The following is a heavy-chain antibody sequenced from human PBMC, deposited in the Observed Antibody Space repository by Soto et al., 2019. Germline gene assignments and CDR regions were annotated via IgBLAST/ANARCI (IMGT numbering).Heavy chain of an antibody. Sequence: ASVKVSCKASGNTFTGYHMHWVRHAPGQGLEWMGWINPNSGGTNYAQKFQGWVTMTRDTSISTAYMELSRLRSDDTAVYYCARSAGYCSSTSCYPRYYYYYGMDVWGQGTTVTVSS. CDR3: ARSAGYCSSTSCYPRYYYYYGMDV. V-gene: IGHV1-2*04. CDR1: GNTFTGYH. J-gene: IGHJ6*02. D-gene: IGHD2-2*01. CDR2: INPNSGGT.